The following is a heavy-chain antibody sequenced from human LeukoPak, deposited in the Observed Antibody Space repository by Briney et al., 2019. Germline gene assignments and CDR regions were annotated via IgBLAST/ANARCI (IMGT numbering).Heavy chain of an antibody. J-gene: IGHJ4*02. CDR1: GYTSTGYY. CDR2: INPNSGGT. D-gene: IGHD4-17*01. CDR3: ARESRIPTTVTTGYFDY. V-gene: IGHV1-2*02. Sequence: ASVKVSCKVSGYTSTGYYMHWVRQAPGQGLEWMGWINPNSGGTNYAQKFQGRVTMTRDTSISTAYMELSRLRADDTAVYYCARESRIPTTVTTGYFDYWGQGTLVTVSS.